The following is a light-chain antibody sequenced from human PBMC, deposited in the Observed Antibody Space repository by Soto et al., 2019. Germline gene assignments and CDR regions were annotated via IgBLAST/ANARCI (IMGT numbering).Light chain of an antibody. Sequence: DIQMTQSPSSLSASVGDRVTITCRASQTIITYLNWYQQKPGKAPKVLIYAASSLQSGVPSRFSGSGSGTDFTLTISSLQPEDFATYYCQQSYSTPITFGQGTRLEIK. J-gene: IGKJ5*01. CDR2: AAS. V-gene: IGKV1-39*01. CDR1: QTIITY. CDR3: QQSYSTPIT.